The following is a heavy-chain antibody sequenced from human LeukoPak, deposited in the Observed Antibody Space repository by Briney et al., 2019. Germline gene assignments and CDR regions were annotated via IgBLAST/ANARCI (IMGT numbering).Heavy chain of an antibody. J-gene: IGHJ4*02. CDR3: ARDFYTGHY. D-gene: IGHD3-16*01. Sequence: PGGSLRLSCAASGFTFSSYAMHWVRHAPGKGLVWVSGINRDGSTPIYADSVKGRFTISRDNANNTLYLQMNSLRAEDTAVYYCARDFYTGHYWGQGTLVTVSS. V-gene: IGHV3-74*01. CDR2: INRDGSTP. CDR1: GFTFSSYA.